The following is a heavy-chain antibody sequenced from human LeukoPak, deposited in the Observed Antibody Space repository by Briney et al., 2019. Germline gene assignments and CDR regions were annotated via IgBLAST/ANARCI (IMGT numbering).Heavy chain of an antibody. D-gene: IGHD1-26*01. CDR3: ARTIEGGDAFDT. CDR2: INPSGGRT. Sequence: ASVKVSCKASGYTFTSYYMHWVRQAPGQGLEWMGIINPSGGRTSYAQKFQGRVTMTTDTSTSTVYMELSSLISEDAAVYYCARTIEGGDAFDTWGQGTMVTVSS. CDR1: GYTFTSYY. J-gene: IGHJ3*02. V-gene: IGHV1-46*01.